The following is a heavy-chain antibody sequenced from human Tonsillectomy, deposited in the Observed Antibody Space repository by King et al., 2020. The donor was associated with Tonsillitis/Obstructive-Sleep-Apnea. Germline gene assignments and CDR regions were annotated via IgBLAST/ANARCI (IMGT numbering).Heavy chain of an antibody. V-gene: IGHV3-15*01. CDR3: SASTVSGAFDI. J-gene: IGHJ3*02. CDR1: GFTLSNAW. CDR2: IKSISDGGTA. Sequence: VQLVESGGGLVKPGGSLRLSCAASGFTLSNAWMSWVRQAPGRGGEWGGRIKSISDGGTADYTAPVKGRFTSSRDDSKNTLYLQMNSLKTEDAALYYCSASTVSGAFDIWGQGTVVTVSS. D-gene: IGHD4-17*01.